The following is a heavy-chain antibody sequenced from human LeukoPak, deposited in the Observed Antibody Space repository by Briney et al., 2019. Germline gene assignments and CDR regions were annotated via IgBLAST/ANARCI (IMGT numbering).Heavy chain of an antibody. CDR2: ITSSGNTI. V-gene: IGHV3-48*03. CDR1: GFTYSSYE. CDR3: ARLITMNTPGGAFDY. D-gene: IGHD3-16*01. J-gene: IGHJ4*02. Sequence: PGGSLRLSCAASGFTYSSYEMNWVRQAPGKGMEWVSYITSSGNTIYYADSVKGRFTISRDNAKNSLYLQTDSLRAEDTAVYYCARLITMNTPGGAFDYWGQGTLVTVSS.